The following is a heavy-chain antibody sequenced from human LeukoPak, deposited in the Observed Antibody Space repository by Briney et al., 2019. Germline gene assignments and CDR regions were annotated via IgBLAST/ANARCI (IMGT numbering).Heavy chain of an antibody. J-gene: IGHJ5*02. V-gene: IGHV4-30-2*01. CDR3: ARDLSHYYDSSGYYLGPEVRGNWFDP. D-gene: IGHD3-22*01. CDR1: GGSISSGGYY. CDR2: IYHSGST. Sequence: SETLSLTCTVSGGSISSGGYYWSWIRQPPGKGLEWIGYIYHSGSTYYNPSLKSRVTISVDTSKNQFSLKLSSVTAADTAVYYCARDLSHYYDSSGYYLGPEVRGNWFDPWGQGTLVTVSS.